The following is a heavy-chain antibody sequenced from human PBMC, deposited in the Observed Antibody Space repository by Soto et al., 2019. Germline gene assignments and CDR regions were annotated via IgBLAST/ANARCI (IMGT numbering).Heavy chain of an antibody. V-gene: IGHV4-39*01. J-gene: IGHJ4*02. CDR1: GGSISSSSYY. CDR3: ARLGGIAVAGTARS. Sequence: SETLSLTCTVSGGSISSSSYYWGWIRQPPGKGLEWIGSIYYSGSTYYNPSLKSRVTISVDTSKNQFSLKLSSVTAADTAVYYCARLGGIAVAGTARSWGQGTLVTVSS. D-gene: IGHD6-19*01. CDR2: IYYSGST.